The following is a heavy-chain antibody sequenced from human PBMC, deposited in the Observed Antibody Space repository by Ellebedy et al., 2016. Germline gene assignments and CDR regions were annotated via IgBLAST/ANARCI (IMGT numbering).Heavy chain of an antibody. V-gene: IGHV3-23*01. Sequence: GGSLRLSXAASGLTFSSYAMSWVRQAPGKGLEWVSAISGSGGSTYYADSVKGRFTISRDNSKNTLYLQMNSLRAEDTAVYYCAKRHALRQGPDYWGQGTLVTVSS. CDR1: GLTFSSYA. CDR3: AKRHALRQGPDY. CDR2: ISGSGGST. J-gene: IGHJ4*02. D-gene: IGHD4-17*01.